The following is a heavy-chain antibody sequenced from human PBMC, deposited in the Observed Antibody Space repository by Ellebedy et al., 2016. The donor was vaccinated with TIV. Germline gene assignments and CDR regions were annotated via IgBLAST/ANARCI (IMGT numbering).Heavy chain of an antibody. Sequence: GGSLRLSCVGSGFTFSSYWMTWVRQAPGKGLEWVANIRLDGGDKYYVDSVKGRFTVSRDNAKNSLYLQMTSLRADDTGVYYCATDGSYGDYRTPRHAFVIWGQGTRVTVSS. V-gene: IGHV3-7*01. J-gene: IGHJ3*02. CDR2: IRLDGGDK. CDR3: ATDGSYGDYRTPRHAFVI. CDR1: GFTFSSYW. D-gene: IGHD4-17*01.